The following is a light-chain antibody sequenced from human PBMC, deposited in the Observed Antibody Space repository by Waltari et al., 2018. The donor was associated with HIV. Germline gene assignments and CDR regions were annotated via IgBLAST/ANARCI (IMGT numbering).Light chain of an antibody. CDR1: QSLLHSNGYNY. J-gene: IGKJ2*01. CDR3: MQALQTPLVT. Sequence: DIVMTQSPLSLPVTPGEPASISCRSSQSLLHSNGYNYLDWYLQKPGQSPQLLNYLGSNRASGVPDRFSGSGSGTDFTLKISRVEAEDVGVYYCMQALQTPLVTFGQGTKLEIK. CDR2: LGS. V-gene: IGKV2-28*01.